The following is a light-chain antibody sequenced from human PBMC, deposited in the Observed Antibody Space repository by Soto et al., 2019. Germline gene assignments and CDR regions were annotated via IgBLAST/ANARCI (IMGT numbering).Light chain of an antibody. Sequence: QSVLTQPPSVSVSPGQSVAISCTGTSSDVGNSNGVSWYQQPPGTAPKLMIYDVSNRPSGVPDRFSGSKSGNTASLTISGLQAEDEADYYCSSYTSSSTYVFGTGTKVTVL. J-gene: IGLJ1*01. CDR2: DVS. V-gene: IGLV2-18*02. CDR1: SSDVGNSNG. CDR3: SSYTSSSTYV.